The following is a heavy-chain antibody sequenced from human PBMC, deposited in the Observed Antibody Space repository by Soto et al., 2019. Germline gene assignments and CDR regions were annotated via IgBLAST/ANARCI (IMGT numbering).Heavy chain of an antibody. J-gene: IGHJ5*02. CDR1: GFTFSSYA. D-gene: IGHD3-16*01. Sequence: HPGGSLRLSCAASGFTFSSYAMSWVRQAPGKGLEWVSAISGSGGSTYYADSVKGRFTISRDNSKNTLYLQMNSLRAEDTAVYYCAKSLGIPNWFDPWGQGTLVTVSS. V-gene: IGHV3-23*01. CDR2: ISGSGGST. CDR3: AKSLGIPNWFDP.